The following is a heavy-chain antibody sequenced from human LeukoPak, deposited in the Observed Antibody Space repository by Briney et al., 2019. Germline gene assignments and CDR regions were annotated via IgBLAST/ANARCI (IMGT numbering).Heavy chain of an antibody. D-gene: IGHD2-21*02. CDR2: INPNSGGT. Sequence: ASVKVSCKASGYTFTGYYMHWVRQAPGQGLEWMGWINPNSGGTNYAQKFQGRATMTRDTSISTAYMELSRLRSDDTAVYYCARDYCGGDCYPEYYFDYWGQGTLVTVSS. J-gene: IGHJ4*02. CDR3: ARDYCGGDCYPEYYFDY. CDR1: GYTFTGYY. V-gene: IGHV1-2*02.